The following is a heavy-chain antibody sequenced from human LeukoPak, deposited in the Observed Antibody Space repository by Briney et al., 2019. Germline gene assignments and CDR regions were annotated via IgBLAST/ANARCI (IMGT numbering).Heavy chain of an antibody. CDR2: IYYSGST. CDR3: ASGASGYFDAFDI. D-gene: IGHD5-18*01. CDR1: GGSISSGGYY. J-gene: IGHJ3*02. Sequence: SETLSLTCTVSGGSISSGGYYWSWIRQHPGKGLEWIGYIYYSGSTYYNPSLKSRVTISVDTSKNQFSRKLSSVTAADTALYHCASGASGYFDAFDIWGQGTMVTVSS. V-gene: IGHV4-31*03.